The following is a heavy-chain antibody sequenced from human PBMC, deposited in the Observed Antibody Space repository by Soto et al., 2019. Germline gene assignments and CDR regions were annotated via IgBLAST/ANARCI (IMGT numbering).Heavy chain of an antibody. Sequence: ESLKISCKGSGYSFTTYWIGWVRQMPGNGLEWMGVIYPGDSDTRYSPSFQGQVTISADKSISTAYMQWSSLKASDTAMYYCAREELLWFGESHAFDIWGQATMAT. J-gene: IGHJ3*02. V-gene: IGHV5-51*01. CDR2: IYPGDSDT. CDR3: AREELLWFGESHAFDI. CDR1: GYSFTTYW. D-gene: IGHD3-10*01.